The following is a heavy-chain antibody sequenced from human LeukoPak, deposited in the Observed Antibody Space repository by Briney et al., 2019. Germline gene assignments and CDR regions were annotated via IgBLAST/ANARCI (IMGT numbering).Heavy chain of an antibody. J-gene: IGHJ4*02. CDR2: INEDGTDK. Sequence: QPGGSLRLSCAASGFTFSSYWMSWVRQAPGKGLEWVANINEDGTDKYYVDSVKGRITISRDNAKNSLHLQMNSLRAEDTAVYYCARSLNTYTSGPKYLGQGTLVTVSS. CDR3: ARSLNTYTSGPKY. V-gene: IGHV3-7*01. CDR1: GFTFSSYW. D-gene: IGHD3-22*01.